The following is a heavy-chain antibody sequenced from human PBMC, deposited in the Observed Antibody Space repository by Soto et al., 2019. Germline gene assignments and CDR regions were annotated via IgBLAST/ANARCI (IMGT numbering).Heavy chain of an antibody. CDR3: AKDADVAVVRGVYDAFAT. CDR2: VSGSGGGT. D-gene: IGHD3-10*01. Sequence: EVQLLESGGGLVQPGGSLRLSCAASGFTFSRYAMGWVRQAPGKGLEWVSHVSGSGGGTHYADSVKGRFTISRDNSKNTLYMQMNSLRAEDTALYYCAKDADVAVVRGVYDAFATWGQGTMVTVSS. V-gene: IGHV3-23*01. J-gene: IGHJ3*02. CDR1: GFTFSRYA.